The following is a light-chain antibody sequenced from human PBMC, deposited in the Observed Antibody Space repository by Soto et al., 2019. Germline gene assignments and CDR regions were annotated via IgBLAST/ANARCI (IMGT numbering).Light chain of an antibody. J-gene: IGLJ3*02. Sequence: QSVLALPASVSGSPGQSITISCTGTSSDVGAYNSVSWYQQHPHRAPQVIIFEVSNRPSGVSDRFSGSNSGNTASLTISGLQAEDEADYYCTSYSRYSVLVLGGGTKVTVL. CDR1: SSDVGAYNS. CDR3: TSYSRYSVLV. CDR2: EVS. V-gene: IGLV2-14*01.